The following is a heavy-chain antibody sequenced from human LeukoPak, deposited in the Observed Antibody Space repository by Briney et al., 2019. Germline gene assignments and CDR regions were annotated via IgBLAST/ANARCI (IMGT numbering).Heavy chain of an antibody. CDR1: GGTFSSYA. CDR2: IIPIFGTA. V-gene: IGHV1-69*05. CDR3: ARVYYGSSGYGRNRLDYYYMDV. Sequence: ASVKVSCKASGGTFSSYAISWVRQAPGQGLEWMGGIIPIFGTANYAQKFQGRVTITTDESTSTAYMELSSLRSEDTAVYYCARVYYGSSGYGRNRLDYYYMDVWGKGTTVTVSS. D-gene: IGHD3-22*01. J-gene: IGHJ6*03.